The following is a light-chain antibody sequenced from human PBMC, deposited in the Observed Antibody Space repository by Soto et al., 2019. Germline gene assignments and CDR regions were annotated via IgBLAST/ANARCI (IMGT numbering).Light chain of an antibody. CDR2: AAS. V-gene: IGKV1-27*01. CDR3: QMYNSAPCT. Sequence: DMQMTQSPSSLSASLGARVTITCRASQGISNYLAWYQQRPGKVPKLLIYAASTLQSGVPSRFSGSASGTDFTLTISSLQPEDVATYYCQMYNSAPCTFAPGTKVDIK. CDR1: QGISNY. J-gene: IGKJ3*01.